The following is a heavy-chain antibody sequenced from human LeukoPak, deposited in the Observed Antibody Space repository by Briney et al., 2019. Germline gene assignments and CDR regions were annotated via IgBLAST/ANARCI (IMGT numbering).Heavy chain of an antibody. V-gene: IGHV3-23*01. J-gene: IGHJ5*02. D-gene: IGHD3-3*01. CDR3: AKDVKSGTPNFWSGYLRAPDNWFDP. CDR1: GFTFSSYA. CDR2: ISGSGGST. Sequence: PGGSLRLSCAASGFTFSSYAMSWVRQAPGKGLEWVSAISGSGGSTYYADSVKGRFTISRDNSRNTLYLQMNSLRAEDTAVYYCAKDVKSGTPNFWSGYLRAPDNWFDPWGQGTLVTVSS.